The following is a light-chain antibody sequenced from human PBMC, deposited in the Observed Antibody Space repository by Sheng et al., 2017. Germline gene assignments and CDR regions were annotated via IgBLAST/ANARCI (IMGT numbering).Light chain of an antibody. V-gene: IGKV1-5*03. J-gene: IGKJ2*01. Sequence: IQMTQSPSTLSASVGDSVSITCRASQSVDTWVAWYQQKPGRAPKLLIYTTSKLERGVPSRFSGSGSGTEFTLTISSLQPDDFATYYCQQYSHYYTFGQGTKLEI. CDR2: TTS. CDR1: QSVDTW. CDR3: QQYSHYYT.